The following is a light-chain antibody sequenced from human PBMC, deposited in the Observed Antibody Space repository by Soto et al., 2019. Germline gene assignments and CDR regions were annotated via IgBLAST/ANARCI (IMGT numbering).Light chain of an antibody. Sequence: QSALTQPASVSGSPGQSISISCTGASSDVGSSNHVSWYQQHPGKAPKLMIYEVTNRPSGVSDRFSASKSGNTASLTISGLQAEDEADYYCASSTGSDTLVFGGGTQVTVL. CDR2: EVT. J-gene: IGLJ2*01. CDR3: ASSTGSDTLV. V-gene: IGLV2-14*01. CDR1: SSDVGSSNH.